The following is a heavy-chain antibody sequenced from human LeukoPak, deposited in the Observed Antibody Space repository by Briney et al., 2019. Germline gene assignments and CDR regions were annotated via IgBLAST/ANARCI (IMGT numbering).Heavy chain of an antibody. CDR1: GFTLSNHW. J-gene: IGHJ4*02. D-gene: IGHD6-19*01. Sequence: GGSLRLSCAASGFTLSNHWMIWARQAPGKGLEWVSVIYSGGSTYYADSVKGRFTISRDNSKNTLYLQMNSLRAEDTAVYYCARVKWGIAVAGYYFDYWGQGTLVTVSP. CDR2: IYSGGST. V-gene: IGHV3-53*01. CDR3: ARVKWGIAVAGYYFDY.